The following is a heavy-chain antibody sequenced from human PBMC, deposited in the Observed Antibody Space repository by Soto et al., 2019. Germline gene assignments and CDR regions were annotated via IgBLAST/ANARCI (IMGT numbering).Heavy chain of an antibody. CDR1: GFTFRNYA. D-gene: IGHD2-15*01. CDR2: IAYDGSNA. Sequence: PGGSLRLSCAASGFTFRNYAMHWVRQAPGKGLECLAVIAYDGSNAFYRDSVKGRFTISRDISKNTLYLHMNSLRSEDTGVYYCARGDREDILVVVGARPGEYGIDIWGQGTTVTVSS. CDR3: ARGDREDILVVVGARPGEYGIDI. J-gene: IGHJ6*02. V-gene: IGHV3-30-3*01.